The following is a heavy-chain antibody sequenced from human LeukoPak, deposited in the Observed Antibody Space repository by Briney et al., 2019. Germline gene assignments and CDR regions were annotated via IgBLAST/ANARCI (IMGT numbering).Heavy chain of an antibody. Sequence: NSSETLSLTCAVYGGSFSGYYWSWIRQPPGKGLEWIGEINHSGSTNYNPSLKSRVTISVDTSKNQFSLKLSSVTAADTAVYYCARQGVSRLIKYSSSSLESQHWGQGTLVTVSS. CDR2: INHSGST. CDR3: ARQGVSRLIKYSSSSLESQH. V-gene: IGHV4-34*01. D-gene: IGHD6-6*01. J-gene: IGHJ1*01. CDR1: GGSFSGYY.